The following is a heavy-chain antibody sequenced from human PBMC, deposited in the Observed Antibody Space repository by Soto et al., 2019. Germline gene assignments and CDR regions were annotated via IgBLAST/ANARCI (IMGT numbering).Heavy chain of an antibody. CDR3: ARNLPAGNPMQFDT. J-gene: IGHJ4*02. CDR1: KFTFSKFT. CDR2: ISGNGNSA. D-gene: IGHD6-13*01. V-gene: IGHV3-64D*06. Sequence: GGSLRLSCSASKFTFSKFTMHWVRQAPGKGLEYVSGISGNGNSASHADSVKGRFFISRDNSKNTLYLQMGELRAEDTAVYYCARNLPAGNPMQFDTWGQGALVTVSS.